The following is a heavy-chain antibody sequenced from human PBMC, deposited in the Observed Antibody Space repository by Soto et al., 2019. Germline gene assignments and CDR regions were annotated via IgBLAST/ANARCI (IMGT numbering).Heavy chain of an antibody. J-gene: IGHJ4*02. Sequence: GGSLRLSCAASGFTFSSYAMSWVRQAPGKGLEWISAISGSGGSTYYADSVKGRFTISRDNSKNTLYLQMNSLRAEDTAVYYCAKRVGVGGISDYFDYWGQGTLVTVSS. D-gene: IGHD2-8*02. V-gene: IGHV3-23*01. CDR3: AKRVGVGGISDYFDY. CDR1: GFTFSSYA. CDR2: ISGSGGST.